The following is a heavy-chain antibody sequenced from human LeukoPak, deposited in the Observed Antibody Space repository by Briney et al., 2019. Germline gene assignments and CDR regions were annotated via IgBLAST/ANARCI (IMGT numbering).Heavy chain of an antibody. D-gene: IGHD3-22*01. J-gene: IGHJ4*02. V-gene: IGHV2-70*11. CDR1: GFSLSTNGMC. CDR3: ARIRKPRYYDSSGGGYIDH. Sequence: SGPTLVNPTQTLTLTCTFSGFSLSTNGMCVSWIRQPPGKALEWLARIDWDGDKYYSTSLKTRLAISKDTSKNQVVPTMTNVDVVDTATYYCARIRKPRYYDSSGGGYIDHWGQGTLVTVSS. CDR2: IDWDGDK.